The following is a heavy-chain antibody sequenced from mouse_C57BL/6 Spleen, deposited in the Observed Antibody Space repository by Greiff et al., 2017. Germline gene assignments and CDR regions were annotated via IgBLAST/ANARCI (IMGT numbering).Heavy chain of an antibody. CDR2: IYPGDGDT. V-gene: IGHV1-80*01. D-gene: IGHD3-3*01. CDR3: AREGWDKSMDY. Sequence: QVQLQQSGAELVKPGASVKISCKASGYAFSSYWMNWVKQRPGKGLEWIGQIYPGDGDTNYNGKFKGKATLTADKSSSTAYMQLSSLTSEDSAVYFCAREGWDKSMDYWGQGTSVTVSS. J-gene: IGHJ4*01. CDR1: GYAFSSYW.